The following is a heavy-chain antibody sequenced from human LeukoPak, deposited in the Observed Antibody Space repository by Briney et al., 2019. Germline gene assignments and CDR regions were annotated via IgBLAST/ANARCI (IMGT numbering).Heavy chain of an antibody. D-gene: IGHD3-10*01. CDR3: ARDRGFGELSHSI. J-gene: IGHJ4*02. Sequence: ASVKVSCKASGGTLSSYAISWVRQAPGQGLEWMGGIIPIFGTANYAQKFQGRVTITTDESTSTAYMELSSLRSEDTAVYYCARDRGFGELSHSIWGQGTLVTVSS. CDR2: IIPIFGTA. V-gene: IGHV1-69*05. CDR1: GGTLSSYA.